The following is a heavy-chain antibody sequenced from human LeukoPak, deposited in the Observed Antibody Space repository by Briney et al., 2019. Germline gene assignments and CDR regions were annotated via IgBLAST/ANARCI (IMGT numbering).Heavy chain of an antibody. CDR2: IIPIFGTA. D-gene: IGHD3-16*01. J-gene: IGHJ3*02. Sequence: SVKVSCKASGGTFSSYAISWVRQAPGQGLEWMGGIIPIFGTANYAQKFQGRVTITADESTSTAYMELSSLRSEDTAVYYCVRVRPAPLIRAFGIWGQGTMVTVSS. CDR3: VRVRPAPLIRAFGI. V-gene: IGHV1-69*01. CDR1: GGTFSSYA.